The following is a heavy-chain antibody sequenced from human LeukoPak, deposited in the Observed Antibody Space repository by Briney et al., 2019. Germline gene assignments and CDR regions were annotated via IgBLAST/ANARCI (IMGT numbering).Heavy chain of an antibody. CDR3: ARDNRIYGSGRFDP. J-gene: IGHJ5*02. CDR1: GGSISSYY. Sequence: SETLSLTCTVSGGSISSYYWSWIRQPPGKGLEWIGYIYYSGSTNYNPSLKSRVTISVDTSKNQFSLKLSSVTAADTAVYYCARDNRIYGSGRFDPWGQGTLVTVSS. CDR2: IYYSGST. V-gene: IGHV4-59*01. D-gene: IGHD2-15*01.